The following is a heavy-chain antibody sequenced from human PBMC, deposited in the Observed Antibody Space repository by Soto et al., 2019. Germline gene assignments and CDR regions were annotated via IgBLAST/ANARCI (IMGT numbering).Heavy chain of an antibody. D-gene: IGHD3-3*01. CDR1: GFTFSSYS. V-gene: IGHV3-21*01. CDR3: ARDVQFRFLEWLLSPRFHP. J-gene: IGHJ5*02. CDR2: ISSSSSYI. Sequence: EVQLVESGGGLVKPGGSLRLSCAASGFTFSSYSMNWVRQAPGKGLEWVSSISSSSSYIYYADSVKGRFTISRDNAKNSLYLQMNSLRAEDTAVYYCARDVQFRFLEWLLSPRFHPWGQGTLVTVSS.